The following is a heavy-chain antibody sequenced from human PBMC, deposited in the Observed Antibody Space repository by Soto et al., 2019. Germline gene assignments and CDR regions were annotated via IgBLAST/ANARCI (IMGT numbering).Heavy chain of an antibody. Sequence: QVQLQESGPGLVKPSQTLSLTCTVSGGSISSGGYYWSWIRQHPGKGLEWIGYIYYRGSPYYHPAPNSRVTITVDTSKNQFSPKLSSVAAADTAGYYWARTARYWGQGTLVTVSS. CDR3: ARTARY. CDR2: IYYRGSP. D-gene: IGHD2-21*02. J-gene: IGHJ4*02. CDR1: GGSISSGGYY. V-gene: IGHV4-31*03.